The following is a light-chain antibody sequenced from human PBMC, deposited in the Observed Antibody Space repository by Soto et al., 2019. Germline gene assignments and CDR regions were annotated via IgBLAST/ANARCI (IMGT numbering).Light chain of an antibody. V-gene: IGKV3-15*01. CDR2: GAS. CDR3: QQYNNWRSYT. J-gene: IGKJ2*01. CDR1: QSISSN. Sequence: EIVLTQSPATLSSSPGERATLSCRASQSISSNLAWYQQKPGQAPRLLIYGASTRATGIPDRFSGSGSGTDFTLTISSLQSEDFAVYFCQQYNNWRSYTFGQGTKVDIK.